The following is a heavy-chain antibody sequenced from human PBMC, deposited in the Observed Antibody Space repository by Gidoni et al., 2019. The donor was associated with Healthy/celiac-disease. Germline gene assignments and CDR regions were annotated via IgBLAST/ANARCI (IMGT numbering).Heavy chain of an antibody. V-gene: IGHV3-48*02. CDR3: ARGAPDYYCGGDCEDVFDF. J-gene: IGHJ4*02. D-gene: IGHD2-21*02. CDR1: GFTFRSYS. Sequence: EVQLVESGGGLVQPGGSLRLSCAASGFTFRSYSMNWVRQAPGKGLEWVSYISSSSSTIYYADSVKSRFTISRDNAKNSLYLQMNSLRDEDTAVYYCARGAPDYYCGGDCEDVFDFWGQGTLVTVSS. CDR2: ISSSSSTI.